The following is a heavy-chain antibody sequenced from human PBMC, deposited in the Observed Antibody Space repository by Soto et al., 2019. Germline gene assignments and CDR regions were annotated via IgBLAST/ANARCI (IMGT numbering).Heavy chain of an antibody. D-gene: IGHD2-8*01. CDR3: ARDIAYCTNGVCPF. CDR1: GYTLTELS. J-gene: IGHJ1*01. Sequence: ASVKVSCRVSGYTLTELSRHWVRQAPGKGLEWMGGFDPEDGETIYAQKFQGGVTMTEETSTDTAYMELSSLRSEDTAVYYCARDIAYCTNGVCPFWGPGTLVPVSS. CDR2: FDPEDGET. V-gene: IGHV1-24*01.